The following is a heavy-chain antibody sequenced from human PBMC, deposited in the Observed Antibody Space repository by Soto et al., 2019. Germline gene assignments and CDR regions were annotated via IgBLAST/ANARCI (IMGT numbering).Heavy chain of an antibody. Sequence: QVQLVESGGGVVQPGKSLRLSCAGSGFTFSSYGMDWVRKAPGKGLEWVAVISYDGSNNYYADSVKGRFTISRDNSKNALYLQMSSLRADDTAVYYCAKDRMGAGVRGYFDYWGQGALVTVSS. J-gene: IGHJ4*02. CDR2: ISYDGSNN. CDR3: AKDRMGAGVRGYFDY. CDR1: GFTFSSYG. D-gene: IGHD3-10*01. V-gene: IGHV3-30*18.